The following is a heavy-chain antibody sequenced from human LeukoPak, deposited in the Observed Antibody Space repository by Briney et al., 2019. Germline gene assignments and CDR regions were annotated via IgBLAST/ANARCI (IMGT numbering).Heavy chain of an antibody. D-gene: IGHD3-10*01. V-gene: IGHV3-21*01. CDR3: ARDRGARGRGLA. CDR1: GFTFSTFT. CDR2: IGPSSGDI. J-gene: IGHJ5*02. Sequence: GGSLRLSCAASGFTFSTFTMNWVRHAPGTGLEWVSSIGPSSGDIYYANSVKGRFTISRDKDKNSLYLQMNSLRDEDTAVYYCARDRGARGRGLAWGQGTQVTVSS.